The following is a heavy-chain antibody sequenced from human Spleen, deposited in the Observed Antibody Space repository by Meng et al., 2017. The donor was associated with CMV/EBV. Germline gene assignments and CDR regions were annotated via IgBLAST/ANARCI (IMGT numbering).Heavy chain of an antibody. D-gene: IGHD2/OR15-2a*01. CDR3: ARLALGYGNFLNGFDI. CDR2: IYTSGST. V-gene: IGHV4-4*07. CDR1: GGSISSYY. J-gene: IGHJ3*02. Sequence: GSLRLSCTVSGGSISSYYWSWIRQPAGKGLEWIGRIYTSGSTNYNPSLKSRVTMSVDTSKNQFSLKLSSVTAADTAVYYCARLALGYGNFLNGFDIWGQGTMVTVSS.